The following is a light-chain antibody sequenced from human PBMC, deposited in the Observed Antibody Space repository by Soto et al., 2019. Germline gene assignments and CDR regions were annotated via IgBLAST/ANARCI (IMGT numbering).Light chain of an antibody. J-gene: IGLJ1*01. Sequence: SYELTQPPSASVAPEKTARLTCGGDNIGSKRVHWYRQKPGQAPVLVIYYDSTRPSGIPERFSGSNAGNTATLTINRVEAGDEADYYCQVWDITADHYVFGTGTKLTV. CDR1: NIGSKR. V-gene: IGLV3-21*04. CDR2: YDS. CDR3: QVWDITADHYV.